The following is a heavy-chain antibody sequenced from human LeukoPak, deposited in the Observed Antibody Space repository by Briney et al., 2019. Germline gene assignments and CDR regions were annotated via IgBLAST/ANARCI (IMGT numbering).Heavy chain of an antibody. J-gene: IGHJ3*02. CDR1: GGSISSSSYY. V-gene: IGHV4-39*02. D-gene: IGHD3-10*01. CDR2: IYYSGST. CDR3: AREKGASSGSLFLVAFDI. Sequence: PSETLSLTCTVSGGSISSSSYYWGWIRQPPGKGLEWIGSIYYSGSTYYNPSLKSRVTISVDTSKNQFSPKLSSVTAADTAVYYCAREKGASSGSLFLVAFDIWGQGTMVTVSS.